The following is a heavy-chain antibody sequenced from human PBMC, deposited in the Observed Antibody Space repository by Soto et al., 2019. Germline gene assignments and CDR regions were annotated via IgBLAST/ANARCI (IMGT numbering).Heavy chain of an antibody. CDR2: ISWNSGSI. CDR3: AKDIGLRYYYGMDV. CDR1: GFTFDDYA. J-gene: IGHJ6*02. Sequence: EVQLVESGGGLVQPGRSLRLSCAASGFTFDDYAMHWVRQAPGKGLEWVSGISWNSGSIGYADSVKGRFTISRDNAKNSRYPQMNSLRAEDTALDYCAKDIGLRYYYGMDVWGQGTTVTVSS. D-gene: IGHD4-17*01. V-gene: IGHV3-9*01.